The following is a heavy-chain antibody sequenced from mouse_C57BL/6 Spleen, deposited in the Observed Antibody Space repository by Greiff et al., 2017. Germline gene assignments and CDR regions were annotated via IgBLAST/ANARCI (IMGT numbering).Heavy chain of an antibody. CDR3: ARGGHYYGSSYDYFGY. D-gene: IGHD1-1*01. CDR1: GYTFTSYW. Sequence: QVQLQQPGAELVRPGSSVMLSCKASGYTFTSYWMHWVKQRPIQGLEWIGNIDPSDSETHYNQKFKDKATLTVDKSSSTAYMQLSSLPSEDSAVYYCARGGHYYGSSYDYFGYGGQGTTLTVSS. V-gene: IGHV1-52*01. J-gene: IGHJ2*01. CDR2: IDPSDSET.